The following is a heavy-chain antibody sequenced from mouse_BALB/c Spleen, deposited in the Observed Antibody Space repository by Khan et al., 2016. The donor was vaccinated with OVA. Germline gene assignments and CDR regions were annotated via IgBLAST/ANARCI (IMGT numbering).Heavy chain of an antibody. CDR1: GFTFSTYG. CDR2: VSTGGSYT. J-gene: IGHJ3*01. V-gene: IGHV5-6*01. D-gene: IGHD1-1*01. CDR3: TRLAYYYDSEGFAY. Sequence: EVMLVESGGDLVKPGGSLKLSCAASGFTFSTYGMSWVRQTPDKRLEWVATVSTGGSYTYYPDRVKGRFTISRDNAKKTMYLQMSGLKSEDTAMVYCTRLAYYYDSEGFAYWGQGTLVTVSA.